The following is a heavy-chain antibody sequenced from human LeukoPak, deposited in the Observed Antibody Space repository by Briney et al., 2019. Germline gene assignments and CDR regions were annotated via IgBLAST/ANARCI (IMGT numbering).Heavy chain of an antibody. D-gene: IGHD2-15*01. Sequence: GGSLRLSCAASGFTFNNHPMSWVRQAPGKGLEWVSAISDNGGDTKYADSVKGRFTISRDNSKKTLYLQMNSVRVEDTAIYYCAKQGASAVLSNAFDIWGRGTMVTVSS. CDR2: ISDNGGDT. CDR3: AKQGASAVLSNAFDI. J-gene: IGHJ3*02. V-gene: IGHV3-23*01. CDR1: GFTFNNHP.